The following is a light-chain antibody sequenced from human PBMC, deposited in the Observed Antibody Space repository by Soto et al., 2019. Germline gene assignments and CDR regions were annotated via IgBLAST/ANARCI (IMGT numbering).Light chain of an antibody. V-gene: IGKV1-5*03. CDR3: QQINTSPWT. CDR1: QSVSIW. J-gene: IGKJ1*01. Sequence: IQMTQSPSTLSASEGDRVTISCRASQSVSIWLAWYQQKPGRAPRLLIYKSSILESGVPSRFSGSGSGTEFTLTISSLQPDDFATYYCQQINTSPWTFGQGTKVDIK. CDR2: KSS.